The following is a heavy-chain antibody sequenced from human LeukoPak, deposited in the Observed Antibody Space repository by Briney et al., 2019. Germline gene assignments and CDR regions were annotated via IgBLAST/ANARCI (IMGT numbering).Heavy chain of an antibody. J-gene: IGHJ4*02. CDR2: IYYSGNT. V-gene: IGHV4-39*01. CDR3: ARQNWDPHFDY. CDR1: DDSISSSNYY. Sequence: SETLSLTCTVSDDSISSSNYYWGWIRQPPGKGLEWIGSIYYSGNTYYNPSLKSRVTISVDTSKNQFSLKLSSVTAADTAVFYCARQNWDPHFDYWGQGTLVTVSS. D-gene: IGHD7-27*01.